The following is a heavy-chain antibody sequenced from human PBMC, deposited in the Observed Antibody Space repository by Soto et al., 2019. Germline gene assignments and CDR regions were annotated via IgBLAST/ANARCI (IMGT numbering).Heavy chain of an antibody. Sequence: LETLSLTCTVSGGSISGYYWSWIRQPPGRGLEWIGYIYSSGSTNYNPSLQSRVTISVDTSKNQFSLKLSSVTAADTAVYYCARLACSSTRCFTYFDYWGQGALVTVSS. J-gene: IGHJ4*02. CDR1: GGSISGYY. CDR2: IYSSGST. V-gene: IGHV4-59*08. CDR3: ARLACSSTRCFTYFDY. D-gene: IGHD2-2*02.